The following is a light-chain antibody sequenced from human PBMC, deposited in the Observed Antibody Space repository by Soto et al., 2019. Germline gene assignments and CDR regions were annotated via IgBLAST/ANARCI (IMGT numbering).Light chain of an antibody. CDR2: EVN. V-gene: IGLV2-8*01. J-gene: IGLJ1*01. CDR3: SSYAGSSNV. Sequence: QSVLTQPPSASGSPGQSVTISFTGTSSDVGGYNYVSWYQQHPGKAPKLMIYEVNKRPSGVPDRFSGSKSGNTASLAVSGLQAEDGADYYCSSYAGSSNVFGTGTKVTVL. CDR1: SSDVGGYNY.